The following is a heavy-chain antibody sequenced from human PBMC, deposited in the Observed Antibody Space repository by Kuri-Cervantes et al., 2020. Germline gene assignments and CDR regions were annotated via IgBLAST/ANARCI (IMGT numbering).Heavy chain of an antibody. D-gene: IGHD4-17*01. CDR3: ARASPYGDYVGY. CDR1: GFTFNKYV. J-gene: IGHJ4*02. V-gene: IGHV3-23*03. CDR2: IYSGGST. Sequence: GGSLRLSCAASGFTFNKYVVSWVRQAPGKGLEWVSVIYSGGSTYYADSVKGRFTISRDNSKNTLYLQMNSLRAEDTAVYYCARASPYGDYVGYWGQGTLVTVSS.